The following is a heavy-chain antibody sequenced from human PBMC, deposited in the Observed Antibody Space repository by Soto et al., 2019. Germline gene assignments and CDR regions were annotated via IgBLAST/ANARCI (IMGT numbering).Heavy chain of an antibody. Sequence: EVQLLESGGGVVQPGESLRLSCAASGLTFSSYAMSWVRQAPGKGQEWVSVISGSEDSTYYADSVKGRFTISRDNSKNTLYLQMNSLRAEDTAVYYCAKRSSSSTFDYWGQGTLVTVSS. D-gene: IGHD6-6*01. CDR3: AKRSSSSTFDY. CDR1: GLTFSSYA. CDR2: ISGSEDST. V-gene: IGHV3-23*01. J-gene: IGHJ4*02.